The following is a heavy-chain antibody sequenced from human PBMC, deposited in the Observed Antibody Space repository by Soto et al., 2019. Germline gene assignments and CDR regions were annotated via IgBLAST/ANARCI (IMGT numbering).Heavy chain of an antibody. CDR2: TNTDGSAA. D-gene: IGHD3-3*01. CDR1: GFTLASHW. V-gene: IGHV3-74*01. CDR3: VRDSPYYDSLTGRPHLYADV. J-gene: IGHJ6*04. Sequence: EEQLVESGGGLVQPGGSLRLSCAASGFTLASHWMHWVRQAPGKGLMWVSRTNTDGSAASYADSVKGRFIISRDNAKNTLYLQMNSLRAEDSAVYYCVRDSPYYDSLTGRPHLYADVWGKGTTVTVSS.